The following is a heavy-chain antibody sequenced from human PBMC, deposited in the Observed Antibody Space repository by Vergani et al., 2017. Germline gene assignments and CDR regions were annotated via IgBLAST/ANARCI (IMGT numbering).Heavy chain of an antibody. J-gene: IGHJ3*02. CDR2: INHSGST. Sequence: VQLVESGGGLVQPGGSLRLSCAASGFMFSNYWMNWIRQPPGKGLEWIGEINHSGSTNYNPSLKSRVTISVDTSKNQFSLKLNSVTAADTAVYYCARVVGGYYRPLGVFDIWGQGTVVTVSS. D-gene: IGHD3-22*01. CDR3: ARVVGGYYRPLGVFDI. V-gene: IGHV4-34*01. CDR1: GFMFSNYW.